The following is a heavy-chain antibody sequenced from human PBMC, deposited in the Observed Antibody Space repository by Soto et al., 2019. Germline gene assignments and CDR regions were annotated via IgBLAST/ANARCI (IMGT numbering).Heavy chain of an antibody. CDR2: IWSDGSTE. J-gene: IGHJ5*02. Sequence: PGGSLRLSCAASGFTFDRYGMHWVRQAPGKGPEWVAVIWSDGSTEYYADSVKGRFTISRDNSKNTMYLQMNSLRGEDTGVYYCARGRIPSAIFDWFDPWGQGTLVTVSS. D-gene: IGHD2-2*01. CDR3: ARGRIPSAIFDWFDP. V-gene: IGHV3-33*01. CDR1: GFTFDRYG.